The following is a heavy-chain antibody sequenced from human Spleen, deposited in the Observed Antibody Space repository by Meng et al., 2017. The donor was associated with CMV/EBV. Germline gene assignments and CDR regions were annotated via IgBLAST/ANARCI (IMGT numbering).Heavy chain of an antibody. V-gene: IGHV3-48*04. J-gene: IGHJ6*02. CDR1: GFTFSSYS. CDR2: ISSSGTVI. D-gene: IGHD6-13*01. Sequence: GESLKISCAASGFTFSSYSMNWVRQAPGKGLEWVSYISSSGTVIYYTASVKGRFTISRDNAKNSLYLQMNSLRVEDTAVYFCARDIGGYEQQLLLQDYYGMDVWGQGTTVTVSS. CDR3: ARDIGGYEQQLLLQDYYGMDV.